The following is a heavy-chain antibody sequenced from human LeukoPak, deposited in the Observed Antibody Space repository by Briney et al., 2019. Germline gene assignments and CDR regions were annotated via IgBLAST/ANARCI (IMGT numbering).Heavy chain of an antibody. Sequence: GGSLRLSCAASGFTFSGSAMHWVRQASGKGLEWVGRIGSKANSYATAYAASVKGRFTISRDDSKNTAYLQMNSLKTEDTAVYYCTSTHYYYYYYMDVWGKGTTVTVSS. CDR1: GFTFSGSA. CDR2: IGSKANSYAT. J-gene: IGHJ6*03. CDR3: TSTHYYYYYYMDV. V-gene: IGHV3-73*01.